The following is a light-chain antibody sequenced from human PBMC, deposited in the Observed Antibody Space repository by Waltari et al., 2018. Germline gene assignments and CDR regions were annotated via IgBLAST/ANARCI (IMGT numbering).Light chain of an antibody. V-gene: IGKV3-11*01. CDR2: DAS. Sequence: IVLTQSPATLSLFPGERATLSCRASRSVGTHLAWYQQKPGQAPRLLIYDASNRATGIPVRFSGSGSGTDFTLTISSLEPEDFAVYYCQHRSVWPLTFGGGTKVEIK. J-gene: IGKJ4*01. CDR1: RSVGTH. CDR3: QHRSVWPLT.